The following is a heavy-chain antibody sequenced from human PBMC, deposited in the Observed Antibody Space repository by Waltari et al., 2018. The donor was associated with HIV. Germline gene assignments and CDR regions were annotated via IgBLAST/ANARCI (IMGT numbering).Heavy chain of an antibody. D-gene: IGHD3-10*01. CDR2: MFYSGRT. CDR3: ARQAYYYGSGSANWFDP. Sequence: QLQLQESGPGLVKPSETLSLICSISGCHINSPSYYWGWIRQPPGKGLEWIGSMFYSGRTYYNPSLKSRVTISVDTSKNQFSLKLSSVTAADTALYYCARQAYYYGSGSANWFDPWGQGTLVTVSS. CDR1: GCHINSPSYY. J-gene: IGHJ5*02. V-gene: IGHV4-39*01.